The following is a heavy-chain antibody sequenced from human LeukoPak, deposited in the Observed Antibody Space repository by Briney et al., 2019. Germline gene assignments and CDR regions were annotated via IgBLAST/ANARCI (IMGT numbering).Heavy chain of an antibody. CDR3: AREGGHQLFYPSWTHTGHFDF. V-gene: IGHV4-38-2*02. CDR2: VHHPDIT. J-gene: IGHJ4*02. CDR1: TYSIASGYF. D-gene: IGHD2-8*02. Sequence: PSETLSLTCTVSTYSIASGYFWGWIRQSPGKGLEWIATVHHPDITHYNPSLERRVTISMDPSRNHFSLTLKSVTAADTAVYYRAREGGHQLFYPSWTHTGHFDFWGQGIVVTVSS.